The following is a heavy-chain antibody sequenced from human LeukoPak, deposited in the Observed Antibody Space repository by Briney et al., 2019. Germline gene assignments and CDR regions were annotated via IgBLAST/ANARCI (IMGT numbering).Heavy chain of an antibody. CDR2: IKQDGSEK. J-gene: IGHJ4*02. CDR1: GFTFSSYW. V-gene: IGHV3-7*04. CDR3: ARDRRCSSTSCYYFDY. D-gene: IGHD2-2*01. Sequence: PGGSLRLSCAASGFTFSSYWMTWVRQAPGKGLEWVANIKQDGSEKYYVDSVKGRFTISRVNAKNSLYLQMNSLRAEDTAVYYCARDRRCSSTSCYYFDYWGQGTLVTVSS.